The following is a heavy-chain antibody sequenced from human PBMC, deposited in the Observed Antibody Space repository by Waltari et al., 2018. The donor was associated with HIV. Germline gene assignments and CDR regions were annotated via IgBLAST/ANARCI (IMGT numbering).Heavy chain of an antibody. D-gene: IGHD1-26*01. CDR1: GGSFSGYY. V-gene: IGHV4-34*01. J-gene: IGHJ4*02. CDR3: ARGGWVGDY. CDR2: INHSGST. Sequence: QVQLQQWGAGLLKPSEPLSLPSPVYGGSFSGYYWSWIRQPPGKGLEWIGEINHSGSTNYNPSLKSRVTISVDTSKNQFSLKLSSVTAADTAVYYCARGGWVGDYWGQGTLVTVSS.